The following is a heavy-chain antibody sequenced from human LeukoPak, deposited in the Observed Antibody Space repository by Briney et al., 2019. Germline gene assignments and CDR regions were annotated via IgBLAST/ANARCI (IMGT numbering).Heavy chain of an antibody. CDR2: IYYSGST. J-gene: IGHJ4*02. V-gene: IGHV4-39*01. D-gene: IGHD6-6*01. Sequence: PSETLSLTCTVSGVSFSSNSYYWGWIPPPPGKGLVWIVSIYYSGSTYYNPSIKCRVTITVGTSKNQFSLKLSSVTAADTAVYYCARHPLIEYSSSDYWGQGTLVTVSS. CDR1: GVSFSSNSYY. CDR3: ARHPLIEYSSSDY.